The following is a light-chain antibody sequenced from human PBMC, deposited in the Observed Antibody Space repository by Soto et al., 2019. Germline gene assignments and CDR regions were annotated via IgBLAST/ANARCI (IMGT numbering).Light chain of an antibody. CDR3: AAWDDSLNADV. V-gene: IGLV1-36*01. CDR1: SSNIGNTA. J-gene: IGLJ1*01. Sequence: QSVLTQPPSVSEAPRQRVTISCSGSSSNIGNTAVNWYQQLPGKAPKLLIYFDDLLPSGVSDRFSGSKSGTSASLVISGLQSEDEADYYCAAWDDSLNADVFGTGTKLTVL. CDR2: FDD.